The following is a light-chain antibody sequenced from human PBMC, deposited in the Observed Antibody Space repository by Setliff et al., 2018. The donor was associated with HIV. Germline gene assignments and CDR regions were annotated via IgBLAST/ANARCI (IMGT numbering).Light chain of an antibody. CDR1: TGAVTSSYY. CDR3: LLFFANDSF. J-gene: IGLJ1*01. CDR2: YTN. Sequence: QAVVTKEPSLTVSPGGTVTRTCASSTGAVTSSYYPSWFQQKPGQAPRPLIYYTNNRHSWTPARISGSLLGGKAALTLSNVQPEDASEYYCLLFFANDSFFGSGTKGTVL. V-gene: IGLV7-43*01.